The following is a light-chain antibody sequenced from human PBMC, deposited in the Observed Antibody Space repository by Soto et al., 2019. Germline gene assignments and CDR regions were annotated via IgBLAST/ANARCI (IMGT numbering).Light chain of an antibody. CDR2: EVS. CDR3: SSYAGSSTCV. Sequence: QSAPTQPPSASGSPGQSATISCTGTSSDVGGYNYVSWYQQYPGKAPKLMIYEVSKRPSGVPDRFSGSKSGNTACLPVSGHQFEAEVDYSSSSYAGSSTCVFGGGTKLTVL. V-gene: IGLV2-8*01. CDR1: SSDVGGYNY. J-gene: IGLJ2*01.